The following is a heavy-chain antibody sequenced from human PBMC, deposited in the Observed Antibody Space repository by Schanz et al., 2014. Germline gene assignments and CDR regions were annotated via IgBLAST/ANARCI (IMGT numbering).Heavy chain of an antibody. J-gene: IGHJ4*02. V-gene: IGHV3-7*01. CDR3: ERFQSPHQPFDY. Sequence: EVRLVESGGGLVEPGGSLRLSCAASGFTFSSYWMSWVRQAPGKGLEWVANIKQDGSERYYVDSVKGRFTISRDNAKNSLYLQMNSLRAEDTAVYYCERFQSPHQPFDYWGQGTLVTVSS. CDR1: GFTFSSYW. CDR2: IKQDGSER. D-gene: IGHD2-2*01.